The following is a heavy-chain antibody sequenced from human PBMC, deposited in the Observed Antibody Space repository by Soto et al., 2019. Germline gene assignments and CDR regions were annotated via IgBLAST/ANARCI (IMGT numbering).Heavy chain of an antibody. CDR2: ISAYNGNT. J-gene: IGHJ4*02. V-gene: IGHV1-18*01. D-gene: IGHD4-17*01. CDR1: GYTFTSYG. CDR3: STDIGVGEYGY. Sequence: QVQLVPSGAEVKKPGASVTVSCKASGYTFTSYGISWVRQAPGQGLEWMGWISAYNGNTNYAQKLQGRVTMTTDTSTSTAYMELRSLRADDTALYDCSTDIGVGEYGYWGQGTLVTVSS.